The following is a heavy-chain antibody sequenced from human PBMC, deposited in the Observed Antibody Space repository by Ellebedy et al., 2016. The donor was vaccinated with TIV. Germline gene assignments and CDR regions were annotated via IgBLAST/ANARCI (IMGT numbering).Heavy chain of an antibody. V-gene: IGHV1-8*02. CDR1: GYTFATFD. D-gene: IGHD1-20*01. CDR2: MNPNNVET. J-gene: IGHJ5*01. CDR3: ARVTANNWFDS. Sequence: AASVKVSCKASGYTFATFDIKWVRQATGQGLEWMGWMNPNNVETGSAKKFQGRLTMTRDTSTNTAYMELRSLTSEDTAVYYCARVTANNWFDSWGQGTLVTVSS.